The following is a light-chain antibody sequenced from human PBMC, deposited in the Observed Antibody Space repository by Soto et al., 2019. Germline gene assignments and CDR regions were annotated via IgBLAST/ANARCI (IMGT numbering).Light chain of an antibody. CDR3: QQRSNWPIT. CDR2: DAS. J-gene: IGKJ3*01. V-gene: IGKV3-11*01. Sequence: EIVLTQSPATLSLSPWERATLSCRASQSVSSYLAWYQQKPGQAPRLLIYDASNRATGIPARFSGSGSGTDFTLTISGLEPEDFAVYYCQQRSNWPITFGPGTKVDIK. CDR1: QSVSSY.